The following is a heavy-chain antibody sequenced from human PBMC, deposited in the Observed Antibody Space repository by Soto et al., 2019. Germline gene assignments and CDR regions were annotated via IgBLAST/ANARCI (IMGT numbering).Heavy chain of an antibody. J-gene: IGHJ4*02. CDR3: VKGAWLDY. CDR2: IRGVAGST. Sequence: GGSLRLSCAASGFSFSTFDMTWVRQAPGKGLEWVSLIRGVAGSTHYPDSVKGRFTISKDNSNNMLYLEMNSLRADDTAVYFCVKGAWLDYWGQGNMVTVSS. V-gene: IGHV3-23*01. CDR1: GFSFSTFD.